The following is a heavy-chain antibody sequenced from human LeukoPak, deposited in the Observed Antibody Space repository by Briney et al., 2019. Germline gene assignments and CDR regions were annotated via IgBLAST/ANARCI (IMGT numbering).Heavy chain of an antibody. CDR1: GFTFSSYG. CDR2: VWYDGSEK. D-gene: IGHD7-27*01. J-gene: IGHJ4*02. Sequence: GRSLRLSCAASGFTFSSYGIHWVRQAPGKGLEWVAVVWYDGSEKYYADFVKGRFTISRDNSKNTLYLQMNSLRAEDTAIYYCARDRGDPDYYFDQWGQGTLVTVSS. V-gene: IGHV3-33*01. CDR3: ARDRGDPDYYFDQ.